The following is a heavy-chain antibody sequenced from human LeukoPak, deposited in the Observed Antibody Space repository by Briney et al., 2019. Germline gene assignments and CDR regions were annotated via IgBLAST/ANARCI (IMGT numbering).Heavy chain of an antibody. Sequence: GGPLRLSCAASGFTFSDYYMSWIRQAPGKGLVWVSRINTDGSTTNYADSVKGRFTISRDNAKNTLYLQMNSLRAEDTAVYYCATLAARFFSYYYYYMDVWGKGTTVTVSS. V-gene: IGHV3-74*01. J-gene: IGHJ6*03. D-gene: IGHD6-6*01. CDR1: GFTFSDYY. CDR2: INTDGSTT. CDR3: ATLAARFFSYYYYYMDV.